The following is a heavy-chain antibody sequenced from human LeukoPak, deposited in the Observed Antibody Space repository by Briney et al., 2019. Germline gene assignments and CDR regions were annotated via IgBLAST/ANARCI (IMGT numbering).Heavy chain of an antibody. CDR2: INPNSGGT. CDR1: GYTFTGYY. D-gene: IGHD1-7*01. Sequence: ASVKVSCKASGYTFTGYYMHWVRQAPGQGLEWMGWINPNSGGTNYAQKFQGRVTMTRDTSISTAYMELSRLRSDDTAVYYCARGCNWNYVREFDYWGQGTLVTVSS. V-gene: IGHV1-2*02. CDR3: ARGCNWNYVREFDY. J-gene: IGHJ4*02.